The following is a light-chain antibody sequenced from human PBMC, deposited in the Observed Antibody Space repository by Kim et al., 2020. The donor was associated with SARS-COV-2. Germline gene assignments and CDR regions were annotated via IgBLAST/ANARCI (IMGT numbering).Light chain of an antibody. Sequence: ASMGDRVTITCRASQSISSWLAWYQQKPGKAPNLLIYKASTLESGVPSRFSGNGSGTEFTLTISSLQPDDFATYHCQQYNSYSPTFGQGTKVDIK. CDR2: KAS. CDR3: QQYNSYSPT. J-gene: IGKJ1*01. V-gene: IGKV1-5*03. CDR1: QSISSW.